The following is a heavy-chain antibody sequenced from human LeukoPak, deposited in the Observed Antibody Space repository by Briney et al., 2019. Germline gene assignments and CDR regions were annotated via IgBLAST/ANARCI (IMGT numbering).Heavy chain of an antibody. CDR1: GGSISSYY. D-gene: IGHD6-13*01. J-gene: IGHJ6*02. Sequence: SETLSLTCTVSGGSISSYYWSWIRQPPGKGLEWIGYIYYSGSTNYNPSLKSRVTISVDTSKNQFSLKLSSVTAADTAVYYCARLNGGAAAVSSYYYYGMDVWGQGTTVTVSS. V-gene: IGHV4-59*08. CDR2: IYYSGST. CDR3: ARLNGGAAAVSSYYYYGMDV.